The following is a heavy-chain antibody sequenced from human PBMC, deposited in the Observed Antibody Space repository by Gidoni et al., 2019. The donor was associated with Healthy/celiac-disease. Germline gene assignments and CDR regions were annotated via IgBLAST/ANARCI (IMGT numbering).Heavy chain of an antibody. CDR1: GFTFSSYG. V-gene: IGHV3-30*18. CDR3: AKVAQREHRKDYYYGMDV. J-gene: IGHJ6*02. CDR2: ISYDGSNK. Sequence: QVQLVESGGGVVQPGRSLRLSCAASGFTFSSYGMHWVRQAPGKGLEWVAVISYDGSNKYYADSVKGRFTISRDNSKNTLYLQMNSLRAEDTAVYYCAKVAQREHRKDYYYGMDVWGQGTTVTVSS.